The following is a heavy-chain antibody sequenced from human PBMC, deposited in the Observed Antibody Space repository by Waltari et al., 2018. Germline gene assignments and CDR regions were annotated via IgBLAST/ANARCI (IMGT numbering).Heavy chain of an antibody. V-gene: IGHV3-23*04. CDR1: GFTFSSYA. CDR2: ISGSGGTT. CDR3: AKGCGGSCFRFCDY. J-gene: IGHJ4*02. D-gene: IGHD2-15*01. Sequence: EVQLVESGGGLVQPGGSLRLSCAASGFTFSSYAMNWVRQAPGKGLEGVSAISGSGGTTYYADSVKGRFTISRDNSKNTLYLQMNSLTAEDTAVYYCAKGCGGSCFRFCDYWGQGTLVTVSS.